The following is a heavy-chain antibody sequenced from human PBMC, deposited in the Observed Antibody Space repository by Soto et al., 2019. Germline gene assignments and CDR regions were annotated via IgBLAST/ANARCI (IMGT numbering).Heavy chain of an antibody. CDR2: ITSSSTYI. Sequence: EVQLVESGGGLVKPGGSLRLSCAGSGFTFSTYTFHWVPQAPGKGREWVSSITSSSTYIYYADSGKGRFTISRDNAKSSVSLQLKRLRGEETGVYYCGGDNSGGMHDAFDIWGQGTMVSVS. CDR3: GGDNSGGMHDAFDI. V-gene: IGHV3-21*01. CDR1: GFTFSTYT. J-gene: IGHJ3*02. D-gene: IGHD1-26*01.